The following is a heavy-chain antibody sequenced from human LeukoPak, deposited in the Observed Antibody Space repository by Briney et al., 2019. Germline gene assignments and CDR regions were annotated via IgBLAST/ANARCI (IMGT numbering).Heavy chain of an antibody. Sequence: PSETLSLTCTVSGDSISSYYWSWIRQPPGKGLEWIGYIYYAGSTNYNPSLKSRVTISVDTPKNQFSLKLNSVTAADTAVYYCARGLITIVGGDNWFDPWGQGTLVTVSS. D-gene: IGHD3-10*01. CDR1: GDSISSYY. CDR3: ARGLITIVGGDNWFDP. V-gene: IGHV4-59*01. CDR2: IYYAGST. J-gene: IGHJ5*02.